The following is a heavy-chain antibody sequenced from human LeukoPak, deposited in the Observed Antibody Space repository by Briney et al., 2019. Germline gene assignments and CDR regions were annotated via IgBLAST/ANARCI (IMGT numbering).Heavy chain of an antibody. Sequence: PGGSLRLSCAASGFTYSNYWMSWVRQAPGKGLEWVAVVSYDGSNEYYADSVKGRFTISRDNSKNTLYLQMNSLRAEDTAVYYCARGSGYSSGWNLDYWGQGTLVTVSS. CDR1: GFTYSNYW. J-gene: IGHJ4*02. CDR3: ARGSGYSSGWNLDY. CDR2: VSYDGSNE. V-gene: IGHV3-30-3*01. D-gene: IGHD6-19*01.